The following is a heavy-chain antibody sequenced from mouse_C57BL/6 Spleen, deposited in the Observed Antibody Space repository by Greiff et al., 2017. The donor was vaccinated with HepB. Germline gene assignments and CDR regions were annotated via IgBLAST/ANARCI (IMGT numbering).Heavy chain of an antibody. Sequence: EVQVVESGGGLVKPGGSLKLSCAASGFTFSDYGMHWVRQAPEKGLEWVAYISSGSSTIYYADTVKGRFTISRDNAKNTLFLQMTSLRSEDTAMYYCARRYYYGSSHWYFDVWGTGTTVTVSS. CDR2: ISSGSSTI. J-gene: IGHJ1*03. CDR3: ARRYYYGSSHWYFDV. CDR1: GFTFSDYG. V-gene: IGHV5-17*01. D-gene: IGHD1-1*01.